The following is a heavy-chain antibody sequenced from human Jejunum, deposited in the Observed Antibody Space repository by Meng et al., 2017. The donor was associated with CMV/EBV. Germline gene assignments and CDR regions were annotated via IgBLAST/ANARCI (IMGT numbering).Heavy chain of an antibody. CDR2: INYSGST. D-gene: IGHD1-26*01. CDR3: ATSLPDAWELLAY. J-gene: IGHJ4*02. Sequence: CAFFGGSFSHYYLGWIRQPPGTGLEWFGTINYSGSTYYPPSLKSRVTISVDTSKNQFSLNLSSVTAADTAVYYCATSLPDAWELLAYWGQGNLVTVSS. CDR1: GGSFSHYY. V-gene: IGHV4-34*01.